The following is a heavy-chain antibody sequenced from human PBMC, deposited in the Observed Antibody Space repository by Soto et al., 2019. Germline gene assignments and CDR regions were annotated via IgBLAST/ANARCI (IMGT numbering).Heavy chain of an antibody. CDR2: ISAYNGST. Sequence: ASVKVSCQASGYTFTSYGISWVRQAPGQGLEWMGWISAYNGSTSYAQKFQGRVTMTRDTSTSTVYMELSSLRSEDTAVYYCASPLCTNGVCHQGDFDYWGQGTLVTVSS. CDR3: ASPLCTNGVCHQGDFDY. J-gene: IGHJ4*02. V-gene: IGHV1-18*01. D-gene: IGHD2-8*01. CDR1: GYTFTSYG.